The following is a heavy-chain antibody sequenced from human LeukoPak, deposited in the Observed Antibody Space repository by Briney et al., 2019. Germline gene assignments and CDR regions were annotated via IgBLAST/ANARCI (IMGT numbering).Heavy chain of an antibody. Sequence: PGGSLRLSCAASGFTFGNYWMHWVRQAPGKGLVWVSRINSDGRSISYADSVKGRFTISRDNAKNTLYLQMYSLRAEDTAVYYCARVRYSYGYDWWGQGTLVTVSS. CDR2: INSDGRSI. V-gene: IGHV3-74*01. J-gene: IGHJ4*02. CDR1: GFTFGNYW. CDR3: ARVRYSYGYDW. D-gene: IGHD5-18*01.